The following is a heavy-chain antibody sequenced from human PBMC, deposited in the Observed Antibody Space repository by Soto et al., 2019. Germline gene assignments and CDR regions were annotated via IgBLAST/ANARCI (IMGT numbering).Heavy chain of an antibody. J-gene: IGHJ6*02. CDR2: IIPIFGTA. CDR3: ARALYSNYNYYYYGMDV. Sequence: QVQLMQSGAEVKKPGSSVKVSCKASGGTFNSYAISWVRQAPGQGLEWMGGIIPIFGTANYAQKFQGRVTISADKSTSTVYMELSSLRSEDTAVYYCARALYSNYNYYYYGMDVWGQGTTVTVSS. V-gene: IGHV1-69*06. CDR1: GGTFNSYA. D-gene: IGHD4-4*01.